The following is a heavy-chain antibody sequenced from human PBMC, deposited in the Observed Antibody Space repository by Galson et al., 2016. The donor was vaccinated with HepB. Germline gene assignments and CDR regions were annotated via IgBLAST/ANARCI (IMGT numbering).Heavy chain of an antibody. Sequence: TLSLTCTVSGGSISSGGYYWSWIRQYPGKGLEWIGYIYYSGSTYYNPSLKSRVTISVDTSKNQFSLKLSSVTAADTAVYYCARAGFMISFGGVIADALYFDYWGLGTLVTVSS. CDR2: IYYSGST. CDR3: ARAGFMISFGGVIADALYFDY. V-gene: IGHV4-31*03. D-gene: IGHD3-16*02. CDR1: GGSISSGGYY. J-gene: IGHJ4*02.